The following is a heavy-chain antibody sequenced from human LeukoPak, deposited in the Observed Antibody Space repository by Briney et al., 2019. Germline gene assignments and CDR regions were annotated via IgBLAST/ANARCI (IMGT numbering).Heavy chain of an antibody. Sequence: ASVKVSCKASGYTFTGYYMHWVRQAPGQGLEWMGWISAYNGNTNYAQKLQGRVTMTTDTSTSTAYMELRSLRSDDTAVYYCARGWRYGQGSMDVWGKGTTVTVSS. D-gene: IGHD1-1*01. J-gene: IGHJ6*03. CDR1: GYTFTGYY. CDR2: ISAYNGNT. CDR3: ARGWRYGQGSMDV. V-gene: IGHV1-18*04.